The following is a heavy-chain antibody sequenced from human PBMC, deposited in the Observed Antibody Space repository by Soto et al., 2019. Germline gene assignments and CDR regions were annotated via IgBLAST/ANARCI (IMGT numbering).Heavy chain of an antibody. J-gene: IGHJ6*02. CDR3: ARDTPVGGASGRDGYNYIFYYYYGMDV. V-gene: IGHV1-46*01. D-gene: IGHD5-12*01. CDR1: GYTFTSYY. CDR2: INPSGGST. Sequence: GASVKVSCKASGYTFTSYYMHWVRQAPGQGLEWMGIINPSGGSTSYAQKFQGRVTMTRDTSTSTVYMELSSLRSEDTAVYYCARDTPVGGASGRDGYNYIFYYYYGMDVWGQGTTVTVSS.